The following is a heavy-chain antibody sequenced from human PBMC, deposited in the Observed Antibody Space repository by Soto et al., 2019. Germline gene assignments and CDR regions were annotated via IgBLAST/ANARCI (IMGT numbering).Heavy chain of an antibody. V-gene: IGHV3-23*01. D-gene: IGHD2-2*01. Sequence: GGSLRLSCAASGFTFSNAWMNWVRQAPGKGLEWVSAINGRGGSTYYADSVKGRFTISRDNSKNTLYLQMNSLRAEDTAVYYCAKVAVICSATTCSSYHYMDSWGKGPTVTSP. CDR2: INGRGGST. J-gene: IGHJ6*03. CDR3: AKVAVICSATTCSSYHYMDS. CDR1: GFTFSNAW.